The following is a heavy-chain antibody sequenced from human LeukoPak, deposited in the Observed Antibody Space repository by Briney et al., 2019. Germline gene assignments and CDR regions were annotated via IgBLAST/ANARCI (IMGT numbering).Heavy chain of an antibody. V-gene: IGHV1-8*01. CDR1: GYTFTSYD. CDR2: MNPNSGNT. J-gene: IGHJ4*02. CDR3: ARESGFYGSGSRF. Sequence: ASVKVSCKASGYTFTSYDITWVRQAPGQGLEGMGWMNPNSGNTGYAQKFQGRVTMTRHTSISTAYMELSSLRSEDTAVYYCARESGFYGSGSRFWGQGTLVTVSS. D-gene: IGHD3-10*01.